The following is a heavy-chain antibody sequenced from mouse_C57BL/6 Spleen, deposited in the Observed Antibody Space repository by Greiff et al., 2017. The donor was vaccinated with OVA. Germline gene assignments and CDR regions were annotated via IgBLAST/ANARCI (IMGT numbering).Heavy chain of an antibody. CDR2: IYPGSGNT. V-gene: IGHV1-76*01. Sequence: QVQLQQSGAELVRPGASVKLSCKASGYTFTDYYINWVKQRPGQGLEWIARIYPGSGNTYYNEKFKGTATLTAEKSSSTAYMQLSSLTSEDSAVYFCVGGANSSGYAAWFAYWGQGTLFTVSA. CDR1: GYTFTDYY. D-gene: IGHD3-2*02. J-gene: IGHJ3*01. CDR3: VGGANSSGYAAWFAY.